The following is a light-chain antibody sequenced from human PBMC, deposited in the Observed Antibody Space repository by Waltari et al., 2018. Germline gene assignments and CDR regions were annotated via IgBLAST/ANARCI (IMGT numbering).Light chain of an antibody. CDR3: AAWDDSLSGWV. V-gene: IGLV1-47*01. J-gene: IGLJ3*02. CDR1: SSNIGSNY. CDR2: RNN. Sequence: QSVLTQPPSASGTPGQRVTISCSGSSSNIGSNYVYWYQQLPGTAPKLLIYRNNRRPSGVPDRFSGSKSGTSASLAISGLRSEAEADYYCAAWDDSLSGWVFGGGTKLTVL.